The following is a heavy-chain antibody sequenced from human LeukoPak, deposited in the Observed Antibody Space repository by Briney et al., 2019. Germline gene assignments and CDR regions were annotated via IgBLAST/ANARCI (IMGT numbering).Heavy chain of an antibody. CDR3: ARSRDSHIFFDY. D-gene: IGHD3-3*02. CDR1: GGSISSYY. Sequence: SETLSLTCSVSGGSISSYYWSWIRQPPGKGLEWIGYIYYSGSANYNPSLKSRVTISVDTSKNQFSLKLSSVTAADTAVYFCARSRDSHIFFDYWGQGALVTVSS. CDR2: IYYSGSA. V-gene: IGHV4-59*01. J-gene: IGHJ4*02.